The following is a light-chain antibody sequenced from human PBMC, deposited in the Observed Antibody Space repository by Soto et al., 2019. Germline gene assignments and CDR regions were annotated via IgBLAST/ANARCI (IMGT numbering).Light chain of an antibody. CDR1: QSVSSGY. CDR3: QQYGHSPVT. V-gene: IGKV3-20*01. Sequence: EIVLTQSPGTLSLSPGERATLSCRASQSVSSGYLAWYQQKPGQAPRLLIYGAFNRASGIPDRFSGSGSGTDFTLTISRLEPEDFAVYYCQQYGHSPVTFGQGTKLEIK. CDR2: GAF. J-gene: IGKJ2*01.